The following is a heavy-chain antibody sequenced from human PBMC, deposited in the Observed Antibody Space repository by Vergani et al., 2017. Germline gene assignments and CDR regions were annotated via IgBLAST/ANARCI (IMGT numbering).Heavy chain of an antibody. J-gene: IGHJ4*02. CDR2: LGGSGGST. Sequence: EVQLLESGGGLVQPGGSLRLSCAASGFTFSSYAMSWVRQAPGKGLEWVSALGGSGGSTYYADSVKGRITISRDNSKNTLYLQMTSLRAEDTGVYYCAKLRQRLVPDYWGQGTLVTVSS. CDR1: GFTFSSYA. V-gene: IGHV3-23*01. CDR3: AKLRQRLVPDY. D-gene: IGHD6-13*01.